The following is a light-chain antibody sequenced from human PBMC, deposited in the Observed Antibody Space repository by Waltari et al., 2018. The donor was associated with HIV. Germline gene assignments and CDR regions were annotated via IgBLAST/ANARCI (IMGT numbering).Light chain of an antibody. Sequence: QSVLTQPHSASGTPGQRVVISSSGTNSNVGRDVVNWYQQLPRTPPKLLIYGDNALPSGVPDRCSGSQPGASAALAISDLQSEDEAEYYCAAWDARRNEYLFGTGTKVTVL. J-gene: IGLJ1*01. CDR2: GDN. CDR1: NSNVGRDV. CDR3: AAWDARRNEYL. V-gene: IGLV1-44*01.